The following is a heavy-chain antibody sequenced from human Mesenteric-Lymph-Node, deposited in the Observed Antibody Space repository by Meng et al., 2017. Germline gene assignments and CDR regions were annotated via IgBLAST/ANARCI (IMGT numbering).Heavy chain of an antibody. CDR1: GGSISSSSYY. CDR3: ARVGQWLPIDY. J-gene: IGHJ4*02. D-gene: IGHD6-19*01. CDR2: IYYTGSA. Sequence: HAPESGPVLVTPSETLSLTCTVSGGSISSSSYYWGWIRQPPRKGLEWVGSIYYTGSAYYNPSLKSRVTISVDKSKNQFSLNLSSVTAADTAVYYCARVGQWLPIDYWGQGTLVTVFS. V-gene: IGHV4-39*07.